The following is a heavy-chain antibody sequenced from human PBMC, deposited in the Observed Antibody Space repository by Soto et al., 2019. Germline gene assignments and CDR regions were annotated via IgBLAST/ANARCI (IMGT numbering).Heavy chain of an antibody. CDR3: ARGSHSTTWYGGQFDY. CDR2: VSSSSTYI. CDR1: GFTFSSYT. V-gene: IGHV3-21*01. D-gene: IGHD6-13*01. J-gene: IGHJ4*02. Sequence: VGSLRLSCAASGFTFSSYTMNWVRHAPGKGLEWVSSVSSSSTYIYYADSVKGRFTISRDNAKNSLYLQMNSLRAEDTAIYYCARGSHSTTWYGGQFDYWGQGTLVTVSS.